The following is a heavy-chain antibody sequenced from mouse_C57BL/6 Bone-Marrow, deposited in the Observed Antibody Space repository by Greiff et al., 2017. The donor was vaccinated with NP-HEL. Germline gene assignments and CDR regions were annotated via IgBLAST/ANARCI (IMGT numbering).Heavy chain of an antibody. CDR2: INPNNGGT. J-gene: IGHJ2*01. CDR1: GYTFTDYY. Sequence: VQLHQSGPELVKPGASVKISCKASGYTFTDYYMNWVKQSHGKSLEWIGDINPNNGGTSYNQKFKGKATLTVDKSSSTAYMELRSLTSEDSAVYYCARGGVVATPFDYWGQGTTLTVSS. D-gene: IGHD1-1*01. V-gene: IGHV1-26*01. CDR3: ARGGVVATPFDY.